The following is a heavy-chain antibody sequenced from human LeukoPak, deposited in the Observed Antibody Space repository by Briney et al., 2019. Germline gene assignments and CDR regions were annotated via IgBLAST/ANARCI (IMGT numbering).Heavy chain of an antibody. CDR1: GGSFSGYY. D-gene: IGHD2-15*01. V-gene: IGHV4-34*01. CDR3: ARGYCSGGSCYSGWYYYYYMDV. CDR2: INHSGST. Sequence: SETLSLTCAVYGGSFSGYYWSWIRQPPGKGLEWVGEINHSGSTNYNPSLKSRVTISVDTSKNQFSLKLSSVTAADTAVYYCARGYCSGGSCYSGWYYYYYMDVWGKGTTVTVSS. J-gene: IGHJ6*03.